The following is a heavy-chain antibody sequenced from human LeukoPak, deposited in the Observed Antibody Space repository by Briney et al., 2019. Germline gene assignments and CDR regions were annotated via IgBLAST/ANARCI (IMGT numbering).Heavy chain of an antibody. V-gene: IGHV3-23*01. CDR1: GFTFSSYA. CDR3: AKELTAMVAYYYYYMDV. Sequence: GGSLRLSCAASGFTFSSYAMNWVRQAPGKGLEWVSSISGSGGRTYYADSVKGRFTISRDNSKNTLYLQMDSLRAEDTAVYYCAKELTAMVAYYYYYMDVWGKGTTVTVSS. D-gene: IGHD5-18*01. CDR2: ISGSGGRT. J-gene: IGHJ6*03.